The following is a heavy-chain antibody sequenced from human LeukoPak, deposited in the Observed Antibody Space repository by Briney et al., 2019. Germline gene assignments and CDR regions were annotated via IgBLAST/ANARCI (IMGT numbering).Heavy chain of an antibody. CDR1: GGSISSTSYY. CDR3: ARDPDFWSGYYNFDY. CDR2: ISYSGTT. V-gene: IGHV4-39*07. J-gene: IGHJ4*02. Sequence: PSETLSLTCTVSGGSISSTSYYWGWIRQPPGKGLEWIGSISYSGTTYYNPSLKSRVTISVDTSENQFSLKLNSVTAADTAVYYCARDPDFWSGYYNFDYWGQGTLVTVSS. D-gene: IGHD3-3*01.